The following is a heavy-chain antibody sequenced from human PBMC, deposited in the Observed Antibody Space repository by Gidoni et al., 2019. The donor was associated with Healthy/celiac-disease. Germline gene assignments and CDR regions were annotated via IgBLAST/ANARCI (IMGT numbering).Heavy chain of an antibody. V-gene: IGHV3-23*01. CDR3: ANLGLRSLRDY. CDR2: MSGSGGST. Sequence: EVQLLESGGGLVQPGGSLRLSCAASAFTFSRNAMSWFRQAPGKGLEWVSAMSGSGGSTYYADSVKGRFTISRDNSKNTLYLQMNSLRAEDTAVYYFANLGLRSLRDYWGQGTLVTVSS. J-gene: IGHJ4*02. D-gene: IGHD4-17*01. CDR1: AFTFSRNA.